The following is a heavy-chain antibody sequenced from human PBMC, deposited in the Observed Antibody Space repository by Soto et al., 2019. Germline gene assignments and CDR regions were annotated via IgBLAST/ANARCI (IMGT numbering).Heavy chain of an antibody. CDR2: ISSSRSYI. D-gene: IGHD3-22*01. V-gene: IGHV3-21*01. Sequence: EVQLVESGGGLVKPGGSLRLSCAASGFTFSSYSMHWVRQAPGKGLEWVSSISSSRSYIYYADSVKGRFTISRDNAKNALYLQMNSLRAEDTAVYYCARADSSGYGHWGQGTLVTVSS. J-gene: IGHJ4*02. CDR3: ARADSSGYGH. CDR1: GFTFSSYS.